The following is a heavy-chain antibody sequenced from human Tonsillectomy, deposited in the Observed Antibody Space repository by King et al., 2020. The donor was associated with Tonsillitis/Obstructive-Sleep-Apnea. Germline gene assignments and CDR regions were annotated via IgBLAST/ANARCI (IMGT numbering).Heavy chain of an antibody. D-gene: IGHD3-16*01. V-gene: IGHV3-74*01. CDR1: GFAFSSYW. Sequence: VQLVESGGGLVQPGGSLRLSCAASGFAFSSYWMHWVRQPPGKGLEWVSSINSDGITTSYADSVKGRVTISRDNAKNTMYLQMNSLRADDTAVYYCAREKFVSSEAFDIWGQGTMVTVSS. J-gene: IGHJ3*02. CDR2: INSDGITT. CDR3: AREKFVSSEAFDI.